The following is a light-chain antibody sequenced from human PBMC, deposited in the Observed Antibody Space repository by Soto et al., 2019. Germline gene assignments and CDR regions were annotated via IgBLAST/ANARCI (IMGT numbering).Light chain of an antibody. Sequence: EIVLTQSPATLSLSPGERATLSCRASQSLSSYLAWYQHKPGQAPRLLIYDASKRATGLPARFSGSGSGTDFTLTISSLEPEDFATYYCQKYDSAPFTFGPGTKVDIK. CDR2: DAS. J-gene: IGKJ3*01. CDR3: QKYDSAPFT. V-gene: IGKV3-11*01. CDR1: QSLSSY.